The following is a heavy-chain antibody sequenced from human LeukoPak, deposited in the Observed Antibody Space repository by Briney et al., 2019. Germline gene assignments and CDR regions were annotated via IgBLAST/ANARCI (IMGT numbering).Heavy chain of an antibody. CDR1: GYTFSGYY. J-gene: IGHJ5*02. CDR2: INPNSGGT. V-gene: IGHV1-2*02. D-gene: IGHD1-26*01. CDR3: ARGAIVGATGWFDP. Sequence: ASVTVSCKASGYTFSGYYIHWVRQAPGQGLEWMGWINPNSGGTNYAQKFQGRVTMTRDPSISTAYMELSRLRSDDTAVYYCARGAIVGATGWFDPWGQGTLVTVSS.